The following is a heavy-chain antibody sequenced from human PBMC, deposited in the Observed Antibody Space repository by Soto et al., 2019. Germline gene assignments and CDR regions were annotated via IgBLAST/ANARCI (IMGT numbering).Heavy chain of an antibody. CDR2: IYTSGST. CDR3: ARRLGYCSSTRCPNWFGP. J-gene: IGHJ5*02. CDR1: GGSISSYY. Sequence: SETLSLTCTVSGGSISSYYWSCIRQPAGKGLEWIGRIYTSGSTNYNPSLKSRVTMSVDTSKNQFSLKLSSVTAADTAVYYCARRLGYCSSTRCPNWFGPWGQGTLVTVS. D-gene: IGHD2-2*01. V-gene: IGHV4-4*07.